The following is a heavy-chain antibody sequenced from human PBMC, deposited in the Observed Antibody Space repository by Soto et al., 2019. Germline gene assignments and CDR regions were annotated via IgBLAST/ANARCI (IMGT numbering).Heavy chain of an antibody. CDR1: GFTFSDHY. J-gene: IGHJ4*02. CDR3: ARFSGSYTRGLDY. D-gene: IGHD1-26*01. CDR2: SRNKANSYST. V-gene: IGHV3-72*01. Sequence: EVQLVESGGGLVQPGGSLRLSCAASGFTFSDHYMDWVCQAPGKGLEWVGRSRNKANSYSTEYAASVKGRFTISRDESKTSLYLQMNSLKTEDTAVYYCARFSGSYTRGLDYWGQGTLVTVSS.